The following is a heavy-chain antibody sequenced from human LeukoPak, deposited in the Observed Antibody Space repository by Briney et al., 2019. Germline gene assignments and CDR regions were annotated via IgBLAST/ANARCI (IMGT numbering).Heavy chain of an antibody. Sequence: SETLSLTCTVSGVXISRTNYYWGWIRQSPEMRLEWIGSVFYSGSTYYNPSLKSRVTISIDTSKNQISLKLWSVTAADTAVYYCARLPTGVAGGDYFDSWGQGTLVTVSS. J-gene: IGHJ4*02. CDR3: ARLPTGVAGGDYFDS. CDR2: VFYSGST. D-gene: IGHD2-8*02. V-gene: IGHV4-39*01. CDR1: GVXISRTNYY.